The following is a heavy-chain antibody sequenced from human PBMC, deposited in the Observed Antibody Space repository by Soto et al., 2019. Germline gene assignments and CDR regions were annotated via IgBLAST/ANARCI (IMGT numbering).Heavy chain of an antibody. CDR3: AGVTSNIFYGMDV. D-gene: IGHD2-8*01. V-gene: IGHV3-23*01. Sequence: PGGSLRLSCAASGFTFSGYAMTWVRQAPGKGLEWVSAISGSGGSTYYADSVKGRFTISRDNSKNTLYLQMNSLRAEDTALYYCAGVTSNIFYGMDVWGQGTTVTVSS. CDR1: GFTFSGYA. J-gene: IGHJ6*02. CDR2: ISGSGGST.